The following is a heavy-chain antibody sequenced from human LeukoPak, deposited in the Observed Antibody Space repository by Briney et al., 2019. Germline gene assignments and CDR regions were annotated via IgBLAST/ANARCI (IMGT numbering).Heavy chain of an antibody. CDR3: ARDVVRGKNWFDP. J-gene: IGHJ5*02. CDR1: GLTVSSKY. Sequence: PGGSLRLSCAASGLTVSSKYMSWVHQAPGKGLEWVSAISGSGGSTYNADSVKGRFTISRDNAKNSLYLQMNSLRAEDTAVYYCARDVVRGKNWFDPWGQGTLVTVSS. CDR2: ISGSGGST. D-gene: IGHD3-10*01. V-gene: IGHV3-23*01.